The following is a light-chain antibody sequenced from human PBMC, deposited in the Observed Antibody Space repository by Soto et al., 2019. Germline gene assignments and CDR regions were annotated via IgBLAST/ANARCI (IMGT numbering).Light chain of an antibody. J-gene: IGLJ1*01. V-gene: IGLV2-14*01. CDR2: EVS. CDR1: SSDVGGYNY. CDR3: SAYTSSSIDYV. Sequence: QSALTQPASVSGSPGQSITISCTGTSSDVGGYNYVSWYQQHPGKAPKIMIYEVSNRPSGVSNRFSGAKSGNTASLTISGLQAEDEADYYCSAYTSSSIDYVFGTGTKGTVL.